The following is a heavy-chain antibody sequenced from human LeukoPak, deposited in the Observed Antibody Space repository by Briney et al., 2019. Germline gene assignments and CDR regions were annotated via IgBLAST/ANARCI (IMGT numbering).Heavy chain of an antibody. J-gene: IGHJ4*02. CDR3: ARDRYYDSSGSWGYSDY. V-gene: IGHV3-30-3*01. D-gene: IGHD3-22*01. Sequence: GGSLRLSCAASGFTFGSYAMHWVRQAPGKGLEWVAVISYDGSTKYYADSVKGRFTISRDNSKKTLYLQMNSLRAEDTAVYYCARDRYYDSSGSWGYSDYWGQETLVTVSS. CDR2: ISYDGSTK. CDR1: GFTFGSYA.